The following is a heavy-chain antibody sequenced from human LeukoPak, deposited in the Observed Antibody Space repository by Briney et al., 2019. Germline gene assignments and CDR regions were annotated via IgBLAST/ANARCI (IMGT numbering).Heavy chain of an antibody. CDR1: GFTFSSYA. D-gene: IGHD3-10*01. V-gene: IGHV3-21*01. J-gene: IGHJ6*04. CDR3: AKEFPSPNYGRHV. CDR2: ISIGSGGHI. Sequence: GGSLRLSCAASGFTFSSYAMSWLRQAPGKGLEWSSSISIGSGGHILYVDSVKGRFTISRDNAKNSLYLQMDSLTAEDTAVYYCAKEFPSPNYGRHVGREEPTVTVSS.